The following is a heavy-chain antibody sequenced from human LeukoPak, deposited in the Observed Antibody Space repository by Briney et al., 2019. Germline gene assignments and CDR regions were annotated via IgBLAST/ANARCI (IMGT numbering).Heavy chain of an antibody. CDR2: INPNNGGT. CDR1: GYIFTGYY. CDR3: AREASSGSGSFDI. D-gene: IGHD3-22*01. V-gene: IGHV1-2*06. Sequence: ASVKVSCKASGYIFTGYYMHWVRQAPGQGLGWMGRINPNNGGTNFAQKFQGRVTMTRDTSISTAYMELSRLRSDDTAVYYCAREASSGSGSFDIWGQGTMVTVSS. J-gene: IGHJ3*02.